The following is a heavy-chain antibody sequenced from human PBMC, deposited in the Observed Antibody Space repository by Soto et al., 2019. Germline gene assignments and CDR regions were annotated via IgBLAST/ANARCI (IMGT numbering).Heavy chain of an antibody. J-gene: IGHJ6*03. V-gene: IGHV3-33*01. CDR1: GFTFSSYG. CDR3: ARDRGYGSGSYNYYYYYMDG. CDR2: IWYDESNK. Sequence: QVQLVESGGGVVQPGRSLRLSCAASGFTFSSYGMHWVGQAPGKGLEWVAVIWYDESNKYYADSVKGRFTISRDNSKKTLFLHMNSLRAEDTAVYYCARDRGYGSGSYNYYYYYMDGWGKGTTVTVSS. D-gene: IGHD3-10*01.